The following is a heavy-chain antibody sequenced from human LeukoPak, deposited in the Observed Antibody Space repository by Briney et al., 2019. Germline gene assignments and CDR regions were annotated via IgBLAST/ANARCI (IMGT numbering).Heavy chain of an antibody. CDR2: IIPIFGTA. D-gene: IGHD6-13*01. CDR3: ARDNSSSCREN. CDR1: GGTFTSYA. Sequence: SVKVSCKASGGTFTSYAISWVRQAPGQGLEWMGEIIPIFGTANYAQKFQGRVTITTGESTSTAYMELSSLRSDDTAVYYCARDNSSSCRENWGQGTLVTVSS. J-gene: IGHJ4*02. V-gene: IGHV1-69*05.